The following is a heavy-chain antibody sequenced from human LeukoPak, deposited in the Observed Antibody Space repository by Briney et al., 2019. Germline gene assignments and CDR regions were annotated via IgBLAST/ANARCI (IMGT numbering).Heavy chain of an antibody. V-gene: IGHV3-23*01. CDR1: GFTFSSYA. Sequence: GGSPRLSCAASGFTFSSYAMSWVRQAPGKGLEWVSGISGSGGSTYYADSVKGRFTISRDNSKNTLYLQMNSLRAEDTAVHYCARSSAWGPPFFDPWGQGTLVTVSS. CDR2: ISGSGGST. J-gene: IGHJ5*02. D-gene: IGHD3-16*01. CDR3: ARSSAWGPPFFDP.